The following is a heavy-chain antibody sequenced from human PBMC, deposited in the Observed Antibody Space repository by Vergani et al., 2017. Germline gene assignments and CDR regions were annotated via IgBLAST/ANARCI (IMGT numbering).Heavy chain of an antibody. Sequence: QVQLVQSGAEVKKPGSSVKVSCKASGGTFSSYAISWVRQAPGQGLEWMGRIIPIFGTANYAQKFQGRVTITADESTSTAYMELSSLRSEDTAVYYCARGWFGESVKQSIYYYYYGMDVWGQGTTVTVSS. CDR3: ARGWFGESVKQSIYYYYYGMDV. J-gene: IGHJ6*02. V-gene: IGHV1-69*18. CDR1: GGTFSSYA. D-gene: IGHD3-10*01. CDR2: IIPIFGTA.